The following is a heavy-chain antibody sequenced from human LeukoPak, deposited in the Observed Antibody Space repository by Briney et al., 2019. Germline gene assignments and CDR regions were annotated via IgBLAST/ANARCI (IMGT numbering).Heavy chain of an antibody. D-gene: IGHD5-18*01. J-gene: IGHJ3*01. CDR2: IYYSGTT. CDR1: GGSISSYY. CDR3: ARGDSFGFNDAFDL. Sequence: PSETLSLTCTVSGGSISSYYWNWIRQPPGKGLEWIGYIYYSGTTNYNPSLKSRVTMSVDTSKNQFSLKLSSVTAADTAVYYCARGDSFGFNDAFDLWGQGTMVIVSS. V-gene: IGHV4-59*01.